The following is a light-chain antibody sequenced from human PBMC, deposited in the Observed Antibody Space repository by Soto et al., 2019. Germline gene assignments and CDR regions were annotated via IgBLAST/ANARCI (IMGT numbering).Light chain of an antibody. CDR1: SSDVGGYNY. CDR3: SSYTSSSPVV. Sequence: QSVLTQPASVSGSPGQSITISCTVTSSDVGGYNYVSWYQQHPGKAPKLMIYDVSNRPSGVSNRFSGSKSGNTASLTISGLQAEDEADYYCSSYTSSSPVVFGGGTKLTVL. CDR2: DVS. V-gene: IGLV2-14*01. J-gene: IGLJ2*01.